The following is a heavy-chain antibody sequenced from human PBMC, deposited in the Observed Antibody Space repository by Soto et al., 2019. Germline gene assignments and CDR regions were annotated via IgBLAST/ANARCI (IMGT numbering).Heavy chain of an antibody. CDR2: ISYGGSNK. CDR1: GFTFSSYG. D-gene: IGHD2-2*01. Sequence: QVQLVESGGGVVQPGRSLRLSCAASGFTFSSYGMHWVRQAPGKGLEWVAGISYGGSNKYYADSVKGRFTISRDNSKNTLYLQMNNLGAEDTAVYYCAKDNCISTSCYRLYNWFDPWGQGTLVTVSS. V-gene: IGHV3-30*18. J-gene: IGHJ5*02. CDR3: AKDNCISTSCYRLYNWFDP.